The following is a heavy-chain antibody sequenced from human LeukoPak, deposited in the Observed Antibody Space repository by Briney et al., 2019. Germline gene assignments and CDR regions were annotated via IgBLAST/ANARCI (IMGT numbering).Heavy chain of an antibody. CDR2: ISSSSSYI. CDR3: ASWFGYCSSTSCYNY. V-gene: IGHV3-21*01. D-gene: IGHD2-2*02. J-gene: IGHJ4*02. Sequence: GGSLRLSCAASGFTFSSYSMNWVRQAPGKGLEWVSSISSSSSYIYYADSVKGRFTISRDNAKNSLYLQMSSLRAEDTAVYYCASWFGYCSSTSCYNYWGQGTLVTVSS. CDR1: GFTFSSYS.